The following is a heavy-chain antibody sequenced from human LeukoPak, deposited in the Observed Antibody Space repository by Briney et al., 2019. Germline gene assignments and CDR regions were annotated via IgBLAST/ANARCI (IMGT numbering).Heavy chain of an antibody. CDR3: ARARPHYYGPGSYYTDAFDI. D-gene: IGHD3-10*01. CDR2: IYYSGST. Sequence: SETLSLTCTVSGGSISSYYWSWIRQPPGKGLEWIGYIYYSGSTNYNPSLKSRVTISVDTSKNQFSLKLSSVTAADTAVYYCARARPHYYGPGSYYTDAFDIWGQGTMVTVSS. J-gene: IGHJ3*02. V-gene: IGHV4-59*01. CDR1: GGSISSYY.